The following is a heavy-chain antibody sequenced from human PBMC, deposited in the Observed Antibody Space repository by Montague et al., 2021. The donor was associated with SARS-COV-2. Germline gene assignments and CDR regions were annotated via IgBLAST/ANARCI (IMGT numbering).Heavy chain of an antibody. J-gene: IGHJ3*02. CDR3: ARDRYSGYVLDAFDI. D-gene: IGHD5-12*01. Sequence: SGSTYYNPSLKSRVTISVDTSKNQFSLRLSSVTAADTAVYYCARDRYSGYVLDAFDIWGQGTMVTVYS. V-gene: IGHV4-31*02. CDR2: SGST.